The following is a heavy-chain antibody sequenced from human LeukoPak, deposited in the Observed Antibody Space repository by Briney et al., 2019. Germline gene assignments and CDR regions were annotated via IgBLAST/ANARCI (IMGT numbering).Heavy chain of an antibody. D-gene: IGHD4-17*01. V-gene: IGHV1-2*02. CDR1: GYTFTGYY. J-gene: IGHJ4*02. Sequence: GASVKVSCKASGYTFTGYYMHWVRQTPGQGLEWMGWINPNSGGTNYAQKFQGRVTMTRDTSISTAYMELSRLRSDDTAVYYCARVEIDYGDYPYYFDYWGQGTLVTVSS. CDR3: ARVEIDYGDYPYYFDY. CDR2: INPNSGGT.